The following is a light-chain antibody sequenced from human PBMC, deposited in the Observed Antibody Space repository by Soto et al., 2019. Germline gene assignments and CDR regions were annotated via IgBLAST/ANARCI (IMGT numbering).Light chain of an antibody. J-gene: IGLJ2*01. Sequence: QSALTQPASVSGSPGQSITISCSGTSSDVGDYYYVYWYQQHPGKAPKLLIYGVTDRPSGVSHRFSGSRSDSTASLTISGRQAEDEADYYCRSYTSSSTLIFGGGTKLTVL. CDR3: RSYTSSSTLI. V-gene: IGLV2-14*01. CDR1: SSDVGDYYY. CDR2: GVT.